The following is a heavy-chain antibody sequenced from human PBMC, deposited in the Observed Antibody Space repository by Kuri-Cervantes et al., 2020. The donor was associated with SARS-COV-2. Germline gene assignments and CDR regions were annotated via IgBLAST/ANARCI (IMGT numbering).Heavy chain of an antibody. CDR1: GYSISSGYY. CDR3: AGYCSSTSCYGRYFDY. CDR2: IYTSGST. J-gene: IGHJ4*02. V-gene: IGHV4-61*09. D-gene: IGHD2-2*01. Sequence: SQTLSLTCAVSGYSISSGYYWSWIRQPAGKGLEWIGYIYTSGSTNYNPSLKSRVTISVDTSKNQFSLKLSSVTAADTAVYYCAGYCSSTSCYGRYFDYWGQGTLVTVSS.